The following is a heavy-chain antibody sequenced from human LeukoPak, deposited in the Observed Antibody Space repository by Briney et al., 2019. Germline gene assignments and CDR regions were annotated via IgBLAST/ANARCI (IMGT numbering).Heavy chain of an antibody. CDR3: ARSYCSSTSCYATFDDYYYGMYV. V-gene: IGHV5-51*01. CDR1: GYSFTSYW. CDR2: IYPGDSDT. D-gene: IGHD2-2*01. Sequence: GESLKISFKGSGYSFTSYWIGWVRQMPGKGLEWMGIIYPGDSDTRYSPSFQGQVTISADKSISTAYLQWSSLKASDTAMYYCARSYCSSTSCYATFDDYYYGMYVWGQGTTVSVSS. J-gene: IGHJ6*01.